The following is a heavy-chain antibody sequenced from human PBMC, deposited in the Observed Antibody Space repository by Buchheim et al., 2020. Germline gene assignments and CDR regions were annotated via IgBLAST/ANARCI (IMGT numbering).Heavy chain of an antibody. CDR2: IRQDGSAT. J-gene: IGHJ2*01. Sequence: EVQLVESGGGLVQPGGSLRLSCVVSEFTFSTNWMSWVRQAPGKGLEWVATIRQDGSATYYVDSVKGRFTISRDNAKKSRYLQMNSLRVEDTAVYYCSGGWGWYFNLWGRGTL. D-gene: IGHD7-27*01. CDR1: EFTFSTNW. V-gene: IGHV3-7*04. CDR3: SGGWGWYFNL.